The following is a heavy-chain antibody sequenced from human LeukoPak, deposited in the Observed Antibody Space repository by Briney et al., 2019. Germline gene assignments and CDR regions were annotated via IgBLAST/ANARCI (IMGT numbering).Heavy chain of an antibody. CDR3: ASFTMIEGVDP. D-gene: IGHD3-22*01. CDR2: INPSGGST. J-gene: IGHJ5*02. Sequence: ASVKVSCKASGYTFTSYYMHWVRQAPGQGLEWMGIINPSGGSTSYAQKFQGRVTMTRDMSTSTVYMELSSLRSEDTAVYYCASFTMIEGVDPWGQGTLVTVSS. V-gene: IGHV1-46*01. CDR1: GYTFTSYY.